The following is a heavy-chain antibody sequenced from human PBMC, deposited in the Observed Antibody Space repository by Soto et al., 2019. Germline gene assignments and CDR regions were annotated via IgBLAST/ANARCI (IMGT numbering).Heavy chain of an antibody. Sequence: RLAPGKGMEWIGEINHSGSTNYNPSLKSRVTISVDTSKNQFSLKLSSVTAADTAVYYCARSQTGVLRFFDFFPRDYYREVV. J-gene: IGHJ6*01. CDR3: ARSQTGVLRFFDFFPRDYYREVV. V-gene: IGHV4-34*01. CDR2: INHSGST. D-gene: IGHD3-9*01.